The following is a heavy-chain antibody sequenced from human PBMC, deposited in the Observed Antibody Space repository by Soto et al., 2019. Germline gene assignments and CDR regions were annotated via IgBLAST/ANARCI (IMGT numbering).Heavy chain of an antibody. CDR2: TRNKAKSYTT. Sequence: PGGSLRLSCAASGFTFSDHYMDWVRQAPGKGLEWVGRTRNKAKSYTTEYAASVKGRFTISRDDSKNSLYLQMNSLKTEDTAVYYCARALLVAGTTRFDYWGQGTLVTVSS. CDR3: ARALLVAGTTRFDY. V-gene: IGHV3-72*01. D-gene: IGHD6-19*01. J-gene: IGHJ4*02. CDR1: GFTFSDHY.